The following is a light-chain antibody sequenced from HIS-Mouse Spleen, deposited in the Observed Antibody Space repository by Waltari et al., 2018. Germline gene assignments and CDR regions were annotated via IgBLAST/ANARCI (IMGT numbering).Light chain of an antibody. J-gene: IGKJ1*01. CDR1: QSVSSSY. CDR3: QQYGSSPPWP. Sequence: EIVLTQSPGTLSLSPGERATLSCRASQSVSSSYLAWYQQKPGQAPRLLIYGESSRATGIPDRFSGSGSGTDFTLTISRLEPEDFAVYYCQQYGSSPPWPFGQGTKVEIK. CDR2: GES. V-gene: IGKV3-20*01.